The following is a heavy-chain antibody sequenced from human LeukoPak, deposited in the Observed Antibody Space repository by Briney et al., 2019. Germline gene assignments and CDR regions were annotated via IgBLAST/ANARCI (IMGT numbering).Heavy chain of an antibody. CDR2: ISYDGSNK. CDR1: GFTFSSYA. J-gene: IGHJ6*02. CDR3: ARDLAYCGGDCYFRYYYYYGMDV. Sequence: GGSLRLSCAASGFTFSSYAMPWVRQAPGKGLEWVAVISYDGSNKYYADSVKGRFTISRDNSKNTLYLQMNSLRAEDTAVYYCARDLAYCGGDCYFRYYYYYGMDVWGQGTTVTVSS. D-gene: IGHD2-21*02. V-gene: IGHV3-30*04.